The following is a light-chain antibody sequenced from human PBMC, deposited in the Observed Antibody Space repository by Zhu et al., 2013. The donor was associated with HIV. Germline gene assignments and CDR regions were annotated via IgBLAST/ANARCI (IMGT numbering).Light chain of an antibody. CDR1: SSDIGSYNL. Sequence: QSALTQPASVSGSPGQSITISCTGTSSDIGSYNLVSWYQQHPGKAPKLMIYKVTERPSGVSNRFSGSKSGNTASLTISGLQAEDEADYYCCSYAGSSTFAPYVFGTGTKVTVL. CDR2: KVT. J-gene: IGLJ1*01. CDR3: CSYAGSSTFAPYV. V-gene: IGLV2-23*02.